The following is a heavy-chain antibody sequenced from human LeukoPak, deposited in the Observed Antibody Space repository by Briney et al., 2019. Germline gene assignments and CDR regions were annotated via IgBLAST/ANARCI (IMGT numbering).Heavy chain of an antibody. V-gene: IGHV3-20*04. J-gene: IGHJ4*02. CDR1: GFNFSASY. Sequence: GGSLRLSCATSGFNFSASYMSWIRQAPGKGLEWVSGINWNGGSTGYADSVKGRFTISRDNSKNTLYLQMNSLRAEDTAVYYCAKDQDGYYDSSGYSYWGQGTLVTVSP. D-gene: IGHD3-22*01. CDR2: INWNGGST. CDR3: AKDQDGYYDSSGYSY.